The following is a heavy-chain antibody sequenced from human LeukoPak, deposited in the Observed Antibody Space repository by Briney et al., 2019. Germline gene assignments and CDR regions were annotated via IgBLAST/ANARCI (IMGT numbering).Heavy chain of an antibody. J-gene: IGHJ4*02. CDR3: TTDRTMKEY. Sequence: PGGSLRLSCVASGFTFSNAWMAWVRQAPGKGLEWVGRIRSKNDGGTIGYAAPVKDRFTISRDDSKNTLYLQMNSLEIEDTAVYFCTTDRTMKEYWGQGTLVTVSS. D-gene: IGHD3-22*01. V-gene: IGHV3-15*01. CDR1: GFTFSNAW. CDR2: IRSKNDGGTI.